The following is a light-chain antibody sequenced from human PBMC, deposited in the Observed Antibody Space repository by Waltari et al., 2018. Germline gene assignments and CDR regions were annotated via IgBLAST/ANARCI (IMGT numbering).Light chain of an antibody. CDR1: QSISSY. CDR3: QQSYSTPRT. Sequence: IQMTHSPSSLSASVGDRVTTTCRASQSISSYLNWYQQKPGKAPKLLIYAASSLQSGVPSRFSGSGSGTDFTLTISSLQPEDFATYYCQQSYSTPRTFGQGTKVEIK. CDR2: AAS. V-gene: IGKV1-39*01. J-gene: IGKJ1*01.